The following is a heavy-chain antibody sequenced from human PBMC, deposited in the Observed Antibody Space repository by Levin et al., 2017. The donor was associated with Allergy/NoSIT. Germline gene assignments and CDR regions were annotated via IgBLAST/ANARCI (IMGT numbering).Heavy chain of an antibody. V-gene: IGHV3-64*02. CDR1: GFTFSSYA. CDR2: ISSNGGST. Sequence: GGSLRLSCAASGFTFSSYAMHWVRQAPGKGLEYVSAISSNGGSTYYADSVKGRFTISRDNSKNTLYLQMGSLRAEDMAVYYCARGRRGYYDSSGYPPNDAFDIWGQGTMVTVSS. J-gene: IGHJ3*02. CDR3: ARGRRGYYDSSGYPPNDAFDI. D-gene: IGHD3-22*01.